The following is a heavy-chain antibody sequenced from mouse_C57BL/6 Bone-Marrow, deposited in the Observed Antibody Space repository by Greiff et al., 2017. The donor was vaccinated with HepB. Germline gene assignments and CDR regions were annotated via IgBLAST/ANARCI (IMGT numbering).Heavy chain of an antibody. CDR2: IDPSDSYT. CDR1: GYTFTSYW. Sequence: QVQLQQPGAELVMPGASVKLSCKASGYTFTSYWMHWVKQRPGQGLEWIGEIDPSDSYTNYNQKFKGKSTFTGDKSSSTAYRQLSSLTSEDSAVYYCARGLDYWGQGTTLTVSS. V-gene: IGHV1-69*01. CDR3: ARGLDY. D-gene: IGHD6-2*01. J-gene: IGHJ2*01.